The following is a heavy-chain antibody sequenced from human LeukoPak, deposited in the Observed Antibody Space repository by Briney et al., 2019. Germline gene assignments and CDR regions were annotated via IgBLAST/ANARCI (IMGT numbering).Heavy chain of an antibody. CDR2: IYYSGST. Sequence: SETLSLTCTVSGGSISSYYWSWIRQPPGKGLEWIGYIYYSGSTNYNPSLKSRVTISVDTSKNQFSLKLSSVTAADTAVYYCAGQRTTVTTASAFDIWGQGTMVTVSS. V-gene: IGHV4-59*08. D-gene: IGHD4-17*01. CDR3: AGQRTTVTTASAFDI. J-gene: IGHJ3*02. CDR1: GGSISSYY.